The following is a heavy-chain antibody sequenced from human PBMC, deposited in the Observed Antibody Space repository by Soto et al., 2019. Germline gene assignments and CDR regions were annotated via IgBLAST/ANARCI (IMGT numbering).Heavy chain of an antibody. J-gene: IGHJ4*02. Sequence: QVQLVQSGAEVKKPGSSVKVSCKASGGPFSNDIITWVRQAPGQGLEWMGRIIPLLSTSTYAQKFQGRLTITADRSTGTAYTELNNLRSEDTAVYYCARDSPIGSTFSGYDAIDYWGQGTRITVSS. CDR3: ARDSPIGSTFSGYDAIDY. V-gene: IGHV1-69*08. D-gene: IGHD5-12*01. CDR2: IIPLLSTS. CDR1: GGPFSNDI.